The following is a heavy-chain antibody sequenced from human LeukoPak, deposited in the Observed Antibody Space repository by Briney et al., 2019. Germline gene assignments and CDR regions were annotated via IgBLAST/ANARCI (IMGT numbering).Heavy chain of an antibody. CDR2: IYTSGST. J-gene: IGHJ4*02. V-gene: IGHV4-4*07. Sequence: SETLSLICTVSGASISSYYWSWIRLPAGKGLEWNGRIYTSGSTNYNPSLKSRVTMSVDTSKNQFSLKLSSLTAADTAVYYCATSVGYDSSGYYYEDYWGQGTLVTVSS. D-gene: IGHD3-22*01. CDR1: GASISSYY. CDR3: ATSVGYDSSGYYYEDY.